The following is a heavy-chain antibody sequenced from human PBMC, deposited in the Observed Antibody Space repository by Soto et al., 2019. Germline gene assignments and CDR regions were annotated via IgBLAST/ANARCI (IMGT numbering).Heavy chain of an antibody. V-gene: IGHV3-21*02. CDR3: GTDTWFGEILGF. Sequence: EVQLVESGGGLVKRGGSLRLSCAASGFTFSTYTMNWVRQAPGKGLEWVSSISSSDSYIYYVDSVKGRLTISRDNAKNSLYLQMDSLRAKDTAVYYCGTDTWFGEILGFWGHRTLVTLSS. CDR1: GFTFSTYT. CDR2: ISSSDSYI. D-gene: IGHD3-10*01. J-gene: IGHJ4*01.